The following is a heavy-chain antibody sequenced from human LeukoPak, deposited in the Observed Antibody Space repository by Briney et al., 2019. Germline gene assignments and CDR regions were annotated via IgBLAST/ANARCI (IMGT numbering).Heavy chain of an antibody. Sequence: ASVKVSCKASGYTFIGYYMHWVRQAPGQGLEWMGRINPNSGGTNYAQKFQGRVTMTRDTSISTAYMELSRLRSDDTAVYYCATEDMVVTSLTFDYWGQGTLVTVSS. D-gene: IGHD4/OR15-4a*01. CDR1: GYTFIGYY. V-gene: IGHV1-2*06. J-gene: IGHJ4*02. CDR2: INPNSGGT. CDR3: ATEDMVVTSLTFDY.